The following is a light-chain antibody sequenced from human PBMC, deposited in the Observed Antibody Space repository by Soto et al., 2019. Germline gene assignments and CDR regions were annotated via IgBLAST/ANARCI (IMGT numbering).Light chain of an antibody. CDR1: QSVSSSY. J-gene: IGKJ5*01. V-gene: IGKV3D-20*02. CDR3: QQRSNWPPIT. Sequence: IVLTQSPGTLSLSPGERATLSCRASQSVSSSYLAWYQQKPGQAPRLLIYAASTRATGVPARFSGSGSETEFTLTITTLQSEDFAIYYCQQRSNWPPITFGQGTRLEVK. CDR2: AAS.